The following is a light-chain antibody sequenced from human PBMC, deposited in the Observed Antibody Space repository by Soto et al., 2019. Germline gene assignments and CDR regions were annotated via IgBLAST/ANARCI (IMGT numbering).Light chain of an antibody. CDR2: SSN. Sequence: QSVLTQPPSASGTPGQSVTISCSGNSSNIGNNPVNWYQQLPGTAPKLLIYSSNQRPSGVPYRISGSKSGASASLAITGLLSDDEADYYCGTWDDSLKSYMFGGGTKLTVL. CDR3: GTWDDSLKSYM. V-gene: IGLV1-44*01. J-gene: IGLJ3*02. CDR1: SSNIGNNP.